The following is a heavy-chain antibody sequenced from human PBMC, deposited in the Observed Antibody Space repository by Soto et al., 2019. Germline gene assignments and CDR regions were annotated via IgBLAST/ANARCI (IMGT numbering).Heavy chain of an antibody. J-gene: IGHJ4*02. CDR1: GFPFSDYG. CDR2: ISHEGGTQ. D-gene: IGHD1-26*01. CDR3: AKEGSPKVSRWDDY. V-gene: IGHV3-30*18. Sequence: QVQLAESGGGVVQPGGSLRLSCAASGFPFSDYGIDWIRQAPGKGLEWVAVISHEGGTQYYADSVRGRFTVSRDNSKNTVYLQMDSLRPEETAVYFCAKEGSPKVSRWDDYWGQGTLVTVSS.